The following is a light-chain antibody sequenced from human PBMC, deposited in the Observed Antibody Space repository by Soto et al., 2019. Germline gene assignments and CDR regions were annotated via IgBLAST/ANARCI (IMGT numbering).Light chain of an antibody. CDR3: QQYNTWRRGT. J-gene: IGKJ1*01. CDR1: QSVSSN. Sequence: EIVMTQSPATLSVSPGERATLSCRASQSVSSNLAWYQQKPCQAPRRLIYGASTRATGIPARFSGSGSGTEFTLTISSLQSEDFAAYYCQQYNTWRRGTLGQGTKVEI. V-gene: IGKV3-15*01. CDR2: GAS.